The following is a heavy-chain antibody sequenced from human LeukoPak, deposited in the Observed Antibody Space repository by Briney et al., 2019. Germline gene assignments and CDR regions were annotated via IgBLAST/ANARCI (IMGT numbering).Heavy chain of an antibody. CDR2: ISGGGSA. Sequence: PGGSLRLSCAASGFSFSIYTMTWVRQAPGMGLQWVSVISGGGSAYYADSVKGRFTVSRDNSRDALYLQMNSLRVEDTAVYYCAIDPNWGTHSWGQGVLVTVSS. J-gene: IGHJ4*02. V-gene: IGHV3-23*01. CDR3: AIDPNWGTHS. CDR1: GFSFSIYT. D-gene: IGHD7-27*01.